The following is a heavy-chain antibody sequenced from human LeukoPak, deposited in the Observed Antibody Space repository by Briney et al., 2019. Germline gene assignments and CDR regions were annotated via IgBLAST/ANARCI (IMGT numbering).Heavy chain of an antibody. J-gene: IGHJ4*02. V-gene: IGHV3-53*01. CDR1: GFTVSSNY. Sequence: GGSLRLSCAASGFTVSSNYMSWVRQAPGKGLEWVSVIYSGGSTYYADSVKGRFTISRDNSKNTLYLQVNSLRAEDTAVYYCARALSGSYSRVYFDYWGQGTLVTVSS. CDR3: ARALSGSYSRVYFDY. CDR2: IYSGGST. D-gene: IGHD1-26*01.